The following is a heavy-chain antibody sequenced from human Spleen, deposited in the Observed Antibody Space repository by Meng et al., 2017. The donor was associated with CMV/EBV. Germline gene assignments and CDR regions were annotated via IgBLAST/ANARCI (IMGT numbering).Heavy chain of an antibody. J-gene: IGHJ4*02. CDR1: GGSLSSSSYY. CDR2: LFYSGST. CDR3: ARHTGTHYYFDY. D-gene: IGHD2-8*02. Sequence: CTVSGGSLSSSSYYWGWIRQPPGKGLELIGCLFYSGSTYYNPSLKSRVTISVDTSTNQFSLKLNSVTASDTAVYYCARHTGTHYYFDYWGQGTLVTVSS. V-gene: IGHV4-39*01.